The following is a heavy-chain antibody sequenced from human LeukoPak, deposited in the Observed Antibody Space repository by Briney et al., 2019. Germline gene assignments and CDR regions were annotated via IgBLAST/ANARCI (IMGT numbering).Heavy chain of an antibody. CDR3: AKGRLGAAGFYYFDY. V-gene: IGHV3-7*03. D-gene: IGHD6-13*01. CDR1: GFTFSSYA. CDR2: IKQDGSEK. Sequence: GRSLRLSCAASGFTFSSYAMHWVRQAPGKGLEWVANIKQDGSEKYYVDSVKGRFTISRDNAKNSLYLQMNSLRAEDTAVYYCAKGRLGAAGFYYFDYWGQGTLVTVSS. J-gene: IGHJ4*02.